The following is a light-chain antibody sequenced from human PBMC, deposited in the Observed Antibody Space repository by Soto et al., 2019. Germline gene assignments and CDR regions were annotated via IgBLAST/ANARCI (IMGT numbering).Light chain of an antibody. Sequence: YGLTQPPSESVAPGHTASITFGGNNIASKSFHCYQQEPGQAPGLVVYDDSDRPSRIPDRFSGANAGNTATQTIRRVEAGDEADYYCQVWDSSSDHYGFGTGTKV. CDR1: NIASKS. CDR3: QVWDSSSDHYG. CDR2: DDS. J-gene: IGLJ1*01. V-gene: IGLV3-21*02.